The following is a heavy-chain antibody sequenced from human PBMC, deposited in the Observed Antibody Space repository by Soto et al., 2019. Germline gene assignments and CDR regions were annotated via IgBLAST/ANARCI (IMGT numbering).Heavy chain of an antibody. CDR3: ARGRFSTGWLQSKG. Sequence: QVQLQESGPGLVKPSQTLSLTCTVSGGSISSGGYYWSWIRQHPGKGLEWIGYIYYSGSTYYNPSRKSRVTISVDTSKNQFSLKLSSVTAADTAVYYCARGRFSTGWLQSKGWGQGTLVTVSS. CDR2: IYYSGST. CDR1: GGSISSGGYY. V-gene: IGHV4-31*03. J-gene: IGHJ4*02. D-gene: IGHD5-12*01.